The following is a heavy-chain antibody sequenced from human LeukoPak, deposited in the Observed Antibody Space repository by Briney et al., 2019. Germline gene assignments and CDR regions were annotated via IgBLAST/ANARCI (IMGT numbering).Heavy chain of an antibody. CDR1: GGSISSSSYS. Sequence: QPSETLSLTCTVSGGSISSSSYSWGWIRQPPGKGLECIGNIYPSGTPYYNPSLKSRVTISIDTSKSQFSLRLSSVTAADTAVYYCVQNIPGAIEHWGQGTLVTVSS. CDR3: VQNIPGAIEH. CDR2: IYPSGTP. V-gene: IGHV4-39*01. D-gene: IGHD1-7*01. J-gene: IGHJ1*01.